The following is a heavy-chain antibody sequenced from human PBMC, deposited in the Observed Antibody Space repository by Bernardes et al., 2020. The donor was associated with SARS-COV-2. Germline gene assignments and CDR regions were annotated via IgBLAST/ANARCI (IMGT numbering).Heavy chain of an antibody. CDR1: GFTFSSYG. V-gene: IGHV3-33*01. D-gene: IGHD1-26*01. CDR3: ARDSGSYSVGVFDY. J-gene: IGHJ4*02. CDR2: IWYDGTNK. Sequence: GGSLRLSCAASGFTFSSYGMHWVRQAPGKGLEWVAVIWYDGTNKYYADSVKGRFTISRDNSKNTLYLQMNSLRAEDTAVYYCARDSGSYSVGVFDYWGQGTLVTVSS.